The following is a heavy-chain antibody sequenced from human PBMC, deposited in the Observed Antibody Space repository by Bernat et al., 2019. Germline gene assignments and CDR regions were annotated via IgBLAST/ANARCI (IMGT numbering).Heavy chain of an antibody. CDR2: IWSDGSNK. D-gene: IGHD3-16*01. CDR3: ARGAYVRGTNWFDP. CDR1: GFTFSSYG. J-gene: IGHJ5*02. V-gene: IGHV3-30*19. Sequence: QVQLVESGGGVVQPGRSLRLSCAASGFTFSSYGMHWVRQAPGKGLEWVAVIWSDGSNKYYADSVKGRFTISRDNSKNTLYLQMNSLRAEDTAVYYCARGAYVRGTNWFDPWGQGTLVTVSS.